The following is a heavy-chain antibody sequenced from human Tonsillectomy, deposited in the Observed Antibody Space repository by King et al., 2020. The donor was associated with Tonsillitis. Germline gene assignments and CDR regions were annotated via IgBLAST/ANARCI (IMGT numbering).Heavy chain of an antibody. Sequence: EVQLVESGGGLVQPGGSLTLSCAASGFGFSGSAVHWVRQASGKGLEWVAFIRSKEKNYATRYAPSVQGRFIVSRDDSQNTAYLRVTSLTTEDTAIYYCIRHIEYDRPDNWGQGTLLTVPS. V-gene: IGHV3-73*02. J-gene: IGHJ4*02. D-gene: IGHD2/OR15-2a*01. CDR2: IRSKEKNYAT. CDR3: IRHIEYDRPDN. CDR1: GFGFSGSA.